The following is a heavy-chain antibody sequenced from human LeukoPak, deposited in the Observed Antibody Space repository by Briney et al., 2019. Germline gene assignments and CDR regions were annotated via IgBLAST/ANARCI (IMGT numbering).Heavy chain of an antibody. CDR2: IIPILGIA. CDR1: GGTFSSYA. V-gene: IGHV1-69*04. CDR3: ATGSIYYDILTGYAFDP. Sequence: SVKVSCKASGGTFSSYAISWVRQAPGQGLEWMGRIIPILGIANYAQKFQGRVTITADKSTSTAYMELSSLRSEDTAVYYCATGSIYYDILTGYAFDPWGQGTVVTVSS. D-gene: IGHD3-9*01. J-gene: IGHJ5*02.